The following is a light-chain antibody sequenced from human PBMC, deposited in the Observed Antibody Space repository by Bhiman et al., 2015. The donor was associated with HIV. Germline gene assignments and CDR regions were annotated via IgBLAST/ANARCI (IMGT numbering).Light chain of an antibody. Sequence: QSVLTQPPSVSAAPGQRVTVSCSGSSSNIGNNYVSWYQQLPGTAPKLLIYDTDKRPSGIPDRFSGSKSGTSAILGITGLQTGDEADYYCGTWDSSLSVVLFGGGTKLT. CDR1: SSNIGNNY. V-gene: IGLV1-51*01. CDR2: DTD. CDR3: GTWDSSLSVVL. J-gene: IGLJ2*01.